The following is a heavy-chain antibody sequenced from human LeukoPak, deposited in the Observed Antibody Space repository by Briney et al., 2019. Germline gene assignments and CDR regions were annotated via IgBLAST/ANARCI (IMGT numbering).Heavy chain of an antibody. V-gene: IGHV1-8*01. CDR2: MNPNSGNT. Sequence: ASVKVSCKASGYTFTSYDINWVRQATGQGLEWMGWMNPNSGNTGCAQKFQGRVTMTRNTSISTAYMELSSLRSEDTAVYYCARGRPLQYCSSTSCSPRWGQGTLVTVSS. D-gene: IGHD2-2*01. CDR1: GYTFTSYD. CDR3: ARGRPLQYCSSTSCSPR. J-gene: IGHJ4*02.